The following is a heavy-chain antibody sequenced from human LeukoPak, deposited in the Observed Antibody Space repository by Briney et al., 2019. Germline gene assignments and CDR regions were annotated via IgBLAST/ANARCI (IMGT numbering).Heavy chain of an antibody. V-gene: IGHV1-69*13. D-gene: IGHD2-2*01. CDR1: GGTFRSYG. CDR3: ARGLYCSSSTSCYDYGMDV. CDR2: FIPILGTP. J-gene: IGHJ6*02. Sequence: SVKVSCKTSGGTFRSYGLNWVRQAPGQALEWMGGFIPILGTPKYAQNLQGRVTITADESTSTGYMELSSLRYEDTAVYYCARGLYCSSSTSCYDYGMDVWGQGTTVTVSS.